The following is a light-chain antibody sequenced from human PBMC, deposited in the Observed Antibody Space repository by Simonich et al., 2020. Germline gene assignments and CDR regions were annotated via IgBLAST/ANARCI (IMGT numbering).Light chain of an antibody. CDR2: EVS. V-gene: IGKV2D-29*02. CDR3: MQSIQLPIT. J-gene: IGKJ5*01. Sequence: DIVMTQTPLSLSVTPGQPASISCKYSQSLLHSDGKTYLYWYLQKPGQSPQLLIYEVSHRFSGVPDRFSGSGSGTDFTLKISRVEAEDVGVYYCMQSIQLPITFGQGTRLEIK. CDR1: QSLLHSDGKTY.